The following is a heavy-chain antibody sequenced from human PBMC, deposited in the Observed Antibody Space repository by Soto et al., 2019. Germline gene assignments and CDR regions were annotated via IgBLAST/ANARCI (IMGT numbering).Heavy chain of an antibody. CDR2: IFVTSTTI. V-gene: IGHV3-48*04. J-gene: IGHJ4*02. CDR3: ARDKDWAFDY. Sequence: XGSLRLSCVASGFSFSSYSMVWVRQAPGKGLEWVSYIFVTSTTIYYADSVKGRFTVSRDNAQNSLFLLMNSLTAEDTAVYYCARDKDWAFDYWGQGTLVTVSS. CDR1: GFSFSSYS. D-gene: IGHD3-9*01.